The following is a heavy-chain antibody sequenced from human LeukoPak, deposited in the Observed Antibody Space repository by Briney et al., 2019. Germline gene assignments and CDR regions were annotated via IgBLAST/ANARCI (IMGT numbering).Heavy chain of an antibody. Sequence: SETLSLTCTVSGGSISSSSYYWGWIRQPPGKGLEWIGEINHSGSTNYNPSLKSRVTISVDTSKNQFSLKLSSVTAADTAVYYCARLVRKILDYWGQGTLVTVSS. D-gene: IGHD6-19*01. V-gene: IGHV4-39*01. CDR3: ARLVRKILDY. CDR1: GGSISSSSYY. CDR2: INHSGST. J-gene: IGHJ4*02.